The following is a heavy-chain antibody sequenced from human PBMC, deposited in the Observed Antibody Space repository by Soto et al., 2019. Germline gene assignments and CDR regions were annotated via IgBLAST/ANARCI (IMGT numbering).Heavy chain of an antibody. CDR2: INGDGSET. D-gene: IGHD3-22*01. CDR1: LCTFTTHW. V-gene: IGHV3-74*01. CDR3: AADSPHDGTVAGAY. J-gene: IGHJ4*02. Sequence: GLSWAAALCTFTTHWIHCVLQFPEKGLAWVARINGDGSETTYADYVRGRLTIFRDNAKNILYLQLNNLRVEDTAVYYCAADSPHDGTVAGAYWAPGNMVKVS.